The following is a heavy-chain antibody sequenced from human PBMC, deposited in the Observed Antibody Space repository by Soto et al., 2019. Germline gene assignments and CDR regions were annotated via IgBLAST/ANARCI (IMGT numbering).Heavy chain of an antibody. D-gene: IGHD2-15*01. Sequence: GSLRLSCAASGFTFSSYEMNWVRQAPGKGLEWVSYISSSGSTIYYADSVKGRFAISRDNAKNSLYLQMNSLRAEDTAVYYCARRIDGMDVWGQGTTVTVSS. CDR3: ARRIDGMDV. V-gene: IGHV3-48*03. CDR2: ISSSGSTI. J-gene: IGHJ6*02. CDR1: GFTFSSYE.